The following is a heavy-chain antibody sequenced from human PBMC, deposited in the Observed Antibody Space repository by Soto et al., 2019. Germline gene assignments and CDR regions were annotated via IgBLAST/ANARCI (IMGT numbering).Heavy chain of an antibody. CDR3: ARASTTVPSPDH. V-gene: IGHV4-30-2*01. CDR2: IYHSGST. CDR1: GGSISSGGYS. J-gene: IGHJ4*02. Sequence: QLQLQESGSGLVKPSQTLSLTCAVSGGSISSGGYSWSWIRQPPGKGLEWIGYIYHSGSTYYNPSLQTRVPISVHRSKNQCCRHLSSVTSPGTAGYCRARASTTVPSPDHWAQGTRVTVSS. D-gene: IGHD4-17*01.